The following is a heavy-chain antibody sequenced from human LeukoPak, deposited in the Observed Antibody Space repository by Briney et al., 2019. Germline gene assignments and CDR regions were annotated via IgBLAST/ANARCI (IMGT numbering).Heavy chain of an antibody. V-gene: IGHV3-11*01. Sequence: PGGSLRLSCAASEFSVGSNYMTWVRQAPGKGLEWVAYITTSGTNEYYADSVKGRFTISRDNAKNSLYLQMNSLRAEDTAVYYCARDAGWGYCSSTSCYSKWFDPWGQGTLVTVSS. CDR2: ITTSGTNE. CDR1: EFSVGSNY. CDR3: ARDAGWGYCSSTSCYSKWFDP. D-gene: IGHD2-2*02. J-gene: IGHJ5*02.